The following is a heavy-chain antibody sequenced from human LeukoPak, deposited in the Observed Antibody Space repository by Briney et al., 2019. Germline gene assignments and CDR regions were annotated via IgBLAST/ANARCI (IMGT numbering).Heavy chain of an antibody. D-gene: IGHD1-26*01. CDR3: ARQLGATTGYYNYGIDG. V-gene: IGHV1-2*02. CDR2: INPYSGDK. Sequence: SVKVSYKASGYTFTHYYMHWVRQAPGQGREGMGWINPYSGDKNYAQKVQGRVNMTRDTSISTAYMELSRLGSDDTALYYCARQLGATTGYYNYGIDGGGQGTTATVS. CDR1: GYTFTHYY. J-gene: IGHJ6*02.